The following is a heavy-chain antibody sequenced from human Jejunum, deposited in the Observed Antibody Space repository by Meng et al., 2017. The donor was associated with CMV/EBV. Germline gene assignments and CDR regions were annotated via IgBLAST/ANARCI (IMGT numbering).Heavy chain of an antibody. J-gene: IGHJ4*02. V-gene: IGHV3-7*03. CDR2: INPDGSVR. Sequence: CAASGFTLGSYWMSWVRQAPGKGLEWVANINPDGSVRHYLDSVKGRFTISRDKSKNTLDLQMNSLRAEDMAVYYCAYSSSWAHFDYWGQGTLVTVSS. CDR1: GFTLGSYW. CDR3: AYSSSWAHFDY. D-gene: IGHD6-13*01.